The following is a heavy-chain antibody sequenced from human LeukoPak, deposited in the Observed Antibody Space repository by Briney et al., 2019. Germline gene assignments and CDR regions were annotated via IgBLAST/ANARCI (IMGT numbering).Heavy chain of an antibody. D-gene: IGHD3-10*01. CDR1: GGSISSGGYY. J-gene: IGHJ4*02. CDR3: AREVMVRANNYFDY. Sequence: PSQTLSLTCTVSGGSISSGGYYWSWIRQHPGKGLERIGYIYYSGSTYYNPSLKSRVTISVDTSKNQFSLKLSSVTAADTAVYYCAREVMVRANNYFDYWGQGTLVTVSS. V-gene: IGHV4-31*03. CDR2: IYYSGST.